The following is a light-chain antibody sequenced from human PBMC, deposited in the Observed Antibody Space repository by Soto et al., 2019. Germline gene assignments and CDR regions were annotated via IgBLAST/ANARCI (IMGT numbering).Light chain of an antibody. Sequence: DIQLTQSPSFLSASVGDRVTITCRASQGISSYLAWYQQKPGKAPKLLIYAASTLQSGVLSRFSGSRSGTELTLTNSQLQAEDFETFYCQQLNSYPAITFGQGKRLEIK. CDR3: QQLNSYPAIT. V-gene: IGKV1-9*01. CDR2: AAS. CDR1: QGISSY. J-gene: IGKJ5*01.